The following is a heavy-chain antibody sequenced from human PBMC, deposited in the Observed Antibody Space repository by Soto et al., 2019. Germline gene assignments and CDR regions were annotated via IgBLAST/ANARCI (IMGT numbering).Heavy chain of an antibody. CDR3: AKVSRKGSAIDFDY. Sequence: QVQLVQSGAELKKPGASVKVSCKASGYTFSNYDMNWVRQDTGQGPEWIGWVNPNNGDTGYAQKCKGRVTLTTDISTTTAYMELTSLRAEDTAIYYCAKVSRKGSAIDFDYWGQGTLITVSS. D-gene: IGHD3-10*01. V-gene: IGHV1-8*01. CDR2: VNPNNGDT. J-gene: IGHJ4*02. CDR1: GYTFSNYD.